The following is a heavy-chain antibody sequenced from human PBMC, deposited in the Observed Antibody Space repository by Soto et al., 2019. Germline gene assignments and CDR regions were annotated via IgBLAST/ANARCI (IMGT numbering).Heavy chain of an antibody. J-gene: IGHJ4*02. CDR1: GFTFSNYG. D-gene: IGHD3-22*01. Sequence: GGSLRLSCAASGFTFSNYGMHWVRQAPGKGLEWVALIWYDGSGKYYADSVKGRFNISRDNSKNTLYLQMNSLRAEDTAVYYCARDPRGVSSGSSKPYYFDYWGQGTLVTVSS. V-gene: IGHV3-30*02. CDR2: IWYDGSGK. CDR3: ARDPRGVSSGSSKPYYFDY.